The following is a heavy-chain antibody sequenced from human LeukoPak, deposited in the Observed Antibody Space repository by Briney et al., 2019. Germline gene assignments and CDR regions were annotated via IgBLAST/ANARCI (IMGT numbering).Heavy chain of an antibody. D-gene: IGHD3-22*01. J-gene: IGHJ5*02. Sequence: ASVKVSCKASGHTFTTYYIHWVRQAPGQGLEWMGLINPNSGVTNYAQKFQGRVTMIRDTSITTAYMELKRLRPDDTAVYYCATAITMIVKWFDPWGQGTLVTVSS. CDR2: INPNSGVT. CDR1: GHTFTTYY. V-gene: IGHV1-2*02. CDR3: ATAITMIVKWFDP.